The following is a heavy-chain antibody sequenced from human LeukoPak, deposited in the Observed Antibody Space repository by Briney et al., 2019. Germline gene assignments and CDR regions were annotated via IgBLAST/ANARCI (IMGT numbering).Heavy chain of an antibody. Sequence: GGSLRLSCAASGFTFSTYGLHWVRQAPGKGLEWVAAISYDGTNKYYADSVKGRFTISRDNSKNTLYLQMNSLRAEDTAVYYCAKDRDSDYGDGGFDPWGQGTLVTVSS. D-gene: IGHD4-17*01. J-gene: IGHJ5*02. CDR2: ISYDGTNK. V-gene: IGHV3-30*18. CDR1: GFTFSTYG. CDR3: AKDRDSDYGDGGFDP.